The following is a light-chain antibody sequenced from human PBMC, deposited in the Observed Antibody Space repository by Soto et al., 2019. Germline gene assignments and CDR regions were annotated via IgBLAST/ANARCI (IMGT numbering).Light chain of an antibody. J-gene: IGKJ1*01. CDR2: DAS. Sequence: DIQMAPSPSTLARSVGDRSTLTFRARQTISSWLAWYQQKPGKAPKVLIYDASRLESGVPSRFSGSGSGTEFTLTISSLQPDDFATYYCQQYNNYSPTWTFGRGTKVDI. CDR1: QTISSW. CDR3: QQYNNYSPTWT. V-gene: IGKV1-5*01.